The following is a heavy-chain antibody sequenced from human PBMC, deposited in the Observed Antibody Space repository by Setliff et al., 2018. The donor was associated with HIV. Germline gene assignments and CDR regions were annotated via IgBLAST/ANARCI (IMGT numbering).Heavy chain of an antibody. V-gene: IGHV5-51*01. Sequence: GESLKISCKTSGYTFTTYWIGWVRQMPGKGLEWVGIIYPGDSNTIYSPSFQGQVTISADRSRNTAYLQWTALKASDTAMYYCARHTIDISLLVVQDPGPFDIWGRGTMVTVSS. CDR3: ARHTIDISLLVVQDPGPFDI. CDR2: IYPGDSNT. CDR1: GYTFTTYW. D-gene: IGHD3-10*01. J-gene: IGHJ3*02.